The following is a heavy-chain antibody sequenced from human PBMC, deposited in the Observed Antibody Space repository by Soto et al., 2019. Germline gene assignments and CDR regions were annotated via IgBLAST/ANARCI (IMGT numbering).Heavy chain of an antibody. CDR2: IYYSGST. V-gene: IGHV4-59*08. CDR3: ARRYGSCFDY. D-gene: IGHD5-18*01. CDR1: GGSISSYY. Sequence: QVQLQESGPGLVKPSETLSLTCTVSGGSISSYYWSWIRQPPGKGLEWIGYIYYSGSTNYNPSLTSRGPIPVDTSKTQFSLKLSSVPAADTAVYYCARRYGSCFDYWGQGTLVTVSS. J-gene: IGHJ4*02.